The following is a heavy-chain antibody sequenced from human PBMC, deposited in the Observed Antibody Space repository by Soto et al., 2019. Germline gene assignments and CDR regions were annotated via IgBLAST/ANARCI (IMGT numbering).Heavy chain of an antibody. V-gene: IGHV1-46*01. D-gene: IGHD6-13*01. CDR3: AREEGIAAAGTIGFSLGYYGMDV. J-gene: IGHJ6*02. Sequence: ASVKVSCKASGYTFTSYYMHWVRQAPGQGLEWMGIINPSGGSTSYAQKFQGRVTMTRDTSTSTVYMELSSLRSEDTAVYYCAREEGIAAAGTIGFSLGYYGMDVWGQGTTVTVSS. CDR2: INPSGGST. CDR1: GYTFTSYY.